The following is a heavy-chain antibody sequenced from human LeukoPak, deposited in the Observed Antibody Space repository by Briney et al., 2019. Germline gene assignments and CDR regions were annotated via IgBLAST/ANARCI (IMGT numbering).Heavy chain of an antibody. CDR2: IWYDGSNK. J-gene: IGHJ6*02. D-gene: IGHD3-9*01. CDR1: GFTFSSYG. CDR3: ARSMYYDILTGYPYYGMDV. V-gene: IGHV3-33*01. Sequence: GRSLRLSCAASGFTFSSYGMHWVRQAPGKGLEWVAVIWYDGSNKYYADSVKGRFTISRDNSKNTLYLQMNSLRAKDTAVYYCARSMYYDILTGYPYYGMDVWGQGTTVTVSS.